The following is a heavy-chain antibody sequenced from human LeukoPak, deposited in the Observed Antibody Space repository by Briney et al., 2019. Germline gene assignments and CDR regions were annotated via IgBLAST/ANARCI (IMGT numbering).Heavy chain of an antibody. J-gene: IGHJ6*02. V-gene: IGHV3-48*03. CDR2: ISNSGSAK. CDR1: GFTFSNYE. D-gene: IGHD6-13*01. Sequence: PGGSLRLSCATSGFTFSNYEMNWVRQAPGKGLEWISYISNSGSAKNYADSVKGRFTISRDNAKNSLYLQMDGLRDEDTAVYYCAREIPQQLVAMDVWGQGTTVTVSS. CDR3: AREIPQQLVAMDV.